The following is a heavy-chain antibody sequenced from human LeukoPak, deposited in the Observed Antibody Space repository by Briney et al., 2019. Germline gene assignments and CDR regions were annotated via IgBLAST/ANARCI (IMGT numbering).Heavy chain of an antibody. D-gene: IGHD3-16*01. CDR2: LNWDRFRI. CDR1: GFTFDDYV. V-gene: IGHV3-9*01. CDR3: ATARVAGERDSHDAFAI. J-gene: IGHJ3*02. Sequence: SLRLSCAASGFTFDDYVMFWVRQAPGKGLEWVSRLNWDRFRIGYTESVKGGCTISRDKAQKILFLQMRRMRLEDTGLCYCATARVAGERDSHDAFAIWGQGTMVTVS.